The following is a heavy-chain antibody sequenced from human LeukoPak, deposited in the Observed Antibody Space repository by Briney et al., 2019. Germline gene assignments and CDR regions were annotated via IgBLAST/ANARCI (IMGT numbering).Heavy chain of an antibody. J-gene: IGHJ5*01. CDR3: ARGFNYGPPSTWFDS. V-gene: IGHV3-7*01. CDR2: IRQDGTET. D-gene: IGHD5-18*01. CDR1: GFSFSDYW. Sequence: PGGSLRLSCEASGFSFSDYWMGRVRQAPGKGLEWVANIRQDGTETYYVDSMKGRFTISRDNAKKSLNLQLNSLRAEDTAVYYCARGFNYGPPSTWFDSWGQGTLVSVSS.